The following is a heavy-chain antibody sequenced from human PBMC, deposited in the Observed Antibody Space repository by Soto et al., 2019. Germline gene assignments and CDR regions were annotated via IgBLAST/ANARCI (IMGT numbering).Heavy chain of an antibody. Sequence: EVQLVESGGGLVQPGRSLRLSCAASGFTFDDYAMHWVRQAPGKGLEWVSGISWNSGSIGYADSVKGRFTISRDNAKHSLYLQLDSLRAEQPALYFCAREYYMITFGGVIYFFDYWGQGTPVTVSS. J-gene: IGHJ4*02. CDR2: ISWNSGSI. V-gene: IGHV3-9*01. CDR3: AREYYMITFGGVIYFFDY. CDR1: GFTFDDYA. D-gene: IGHD3-16*02.